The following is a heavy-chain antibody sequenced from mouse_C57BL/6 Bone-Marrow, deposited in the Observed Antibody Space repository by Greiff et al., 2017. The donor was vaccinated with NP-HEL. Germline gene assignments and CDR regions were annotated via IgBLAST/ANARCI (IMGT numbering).Heavy chain of an antibody. D-gene: IGHD1-1*01. CDR3: ARGPLYGSSSYWYFDV. J-gene: IGHJ1*03. V-gene: IGHV1-61*01. CDR1: GYTFTSYW. CDR2: IYPSDSET. Sequence: VQLQQPGAELVRPGSSVKLSCKASGYTFTSYWMDWVKQRPGQGLEWIGNIYPSDSETHYNQKFKDKATLTVDKSSSTAYMQLSSLTSEDSAVYYCARGPLYGSSSYWYFDVWGTGTTVTVSS.